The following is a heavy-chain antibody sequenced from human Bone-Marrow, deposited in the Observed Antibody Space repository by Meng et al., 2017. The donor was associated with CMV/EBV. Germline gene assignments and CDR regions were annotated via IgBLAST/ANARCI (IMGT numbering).Heavy chain of an antibody. Sequence: SVKVSCKASGGTFSSYAISWVRQAPGQGLEWMGGIIPIFGTANYAQKFQGRVTITTDESTSTAYMELSSLRSEDTAVYYCARGGARYSSWSDYWGQGTRVTGSS. CDR3: ARGGARYSSWSDY. CDR2: IIPIFGTA. V-gene: IGHV1-69*05. CDR1: GGTFSSYA. J-gene: IGHJ4*02. D-gene: IGHD6-6*01.